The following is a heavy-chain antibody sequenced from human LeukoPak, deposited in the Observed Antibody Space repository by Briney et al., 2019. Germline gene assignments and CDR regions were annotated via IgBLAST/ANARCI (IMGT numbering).Heavy chain of an antibody. D-gene: IGHD6-13*01. Sequence: SETLSLTCTVSGGSISGYFWSWIRQPAGQGLEWIGRIYTNGDTRYNPSLKSRVTMSVDTSKNQLSLKLRPATAADTAVYYCARAAGAAGGQYFDYWGQGMLVTVSS. CDR1: GGSISGYF. V-gene: IGHV4-4*07. CDR3: ARAAGAAGGQYFDY. CDR2: IYTNGDT. J-gene: IGHJ4*02.